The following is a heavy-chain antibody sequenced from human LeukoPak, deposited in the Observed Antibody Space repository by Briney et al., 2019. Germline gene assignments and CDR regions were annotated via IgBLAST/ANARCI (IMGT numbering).Heavy chain of an antibody. Sequence: PSQTLSLTCAISGDSVSSNSAAWNWIRQSPSRGLEWLGRTYYRSKWYNDYAVSVKSRITINPDTSKNQFSLQLNSMTPEDTAVYYCARGGIAAAGTNWFDPWGQGTLVTVSS. CDR3: ARGGIAAAGTNWFDP. CDR2: TYYRSKWYN. J-gene: IGHJ5*02. D-gene: IGHD6-13*01. V-gene: IGHV6-1*01. CDR1: GDSVSSNSAA.